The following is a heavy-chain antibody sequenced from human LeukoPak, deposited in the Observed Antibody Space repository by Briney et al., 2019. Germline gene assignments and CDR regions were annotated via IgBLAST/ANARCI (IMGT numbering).Heavy chain of an antibody. CDR3: ARDSQYSSGWRGAFDI. V-gene: IGHV1-2*02. CDR1: GYTFTGYY. J-gene: IGHJ3*02. CDR2: INPNSGGT. D-gene: IGHD6-19*01. Sequence: ASVKVSCKASGYTFTGYYMHWVRQAPGQGLEWMGWINPNSGGTNYAQKLQGRVTMTTDTSTSTAYMELRSLRSDDTAVYYCARDSQYSSGWRGAFDIWGQGTMVTVSS.